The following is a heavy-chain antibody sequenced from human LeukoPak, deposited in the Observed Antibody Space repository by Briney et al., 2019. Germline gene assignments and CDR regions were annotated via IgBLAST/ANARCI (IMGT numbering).Heavy chain of an antibody. CDR3: AKSPYDILTGYIYNWFDP. D-gene: IGHD3-9*01. CDR2: ISGSGGST. CDR1: GFTFSSYA. V-gene: IGHV3-23*01. J-gene: IGHJ5*02. Sequence: PGGSLRLSCAASGFTFSSYAMSWVRQAPGKGLEWVSAISGSGGSTYYADSVKGRFTISRDNSKNTLYLQMNNLRAEDTAVYYCAKSPYDILTGYIYNWFDPWGQGTLVTVSS.